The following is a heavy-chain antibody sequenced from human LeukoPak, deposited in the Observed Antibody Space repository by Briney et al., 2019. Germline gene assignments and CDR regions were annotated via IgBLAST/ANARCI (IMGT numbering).Heavy chain of an antibody. CDR1: GYSTTSGSS. CDR2: IYHSGST. CDR3: ARDTYDILTGYYLYYYYGMDV. D-gene: IGHD3-9*01. V-gene: IGHV4-38-2*02. J-gene: IGHJ6*04. Sequence: PPETRSLPSAVPGYSTTSGSSGAWFRQPPGKGPEGFGGIYHSGSTYYNPSLKSRVTISVDTSKNQFSLKLSSVTAADTAVYYCARDTYDILTGYYLYYYYGMDVWGKGTTVTVSS.